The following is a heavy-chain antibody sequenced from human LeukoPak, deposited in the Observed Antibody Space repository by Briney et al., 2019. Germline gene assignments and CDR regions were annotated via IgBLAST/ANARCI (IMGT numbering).Heavy chain of an antibody. D-gene: IGHD4-17*01. V-gene: IGHV4-39*07. CDR2: INHSGST. Sequence: PSETLSLTCTVSGGSISSSTYYWGWIRQPPGKGLEWIGEINHSGSTNYNPSLKSRVTISADTSKNQFSLKLSSVTAADTAVYYCARLDYGDYRGYYYMDVWGKGTTVTISS. CDR3: ARLDYGDYRGYYYMDV. CDR1: GGSISSSTYY. J-gene: IGHJ6*03.